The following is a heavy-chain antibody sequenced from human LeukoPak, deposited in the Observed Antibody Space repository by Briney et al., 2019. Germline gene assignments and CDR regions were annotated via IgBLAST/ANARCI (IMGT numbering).Heavy chain of an antibody. D-gene: IGHD3-22*01. Sequence: EASVTVSCTASGGTFSSYAISWVRQAPGQGLEWMGGIIPIFGTANYAQKFQGRVTITADESTSTAYMELSSLRSEDTAVYYCARGLWWYYDSSGHGFDPWGQGTLVTVSS. V-gene: IGHV1-69*13. CDR2: IIPIFGTA. CDR3: ARGLWWYYDSSGHGFDP. J-gene: IGHJ5*02. CDR1: GGTFSSYA.